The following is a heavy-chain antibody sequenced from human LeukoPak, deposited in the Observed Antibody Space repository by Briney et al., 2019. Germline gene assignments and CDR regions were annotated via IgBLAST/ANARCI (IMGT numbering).Heavy chain of an antibody. CDR3: ARDVWGRGAFDI. Sequence: SETLSLTSTVSGGSISSGGYYWSWIRQHPGKGLEWIGYIYYSGSTYYNPSLKSRVTISVDTSKNQFSLKLNSVTAADTAVYYCARDVWGRGAFDIWGQGTMVTVSS. J-gene: IGHJ3*02. CDR2: IYYSGST. CDR1: GGSISSGGYY. V-gene: IGHV4-31*03. D-gene: IGHD7-27*01.